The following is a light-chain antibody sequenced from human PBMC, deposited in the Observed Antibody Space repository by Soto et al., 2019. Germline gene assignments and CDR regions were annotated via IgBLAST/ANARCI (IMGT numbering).Light chain of an antibody. Sequence: QTVVTQPPSASGTPGQRVTISCSGSTSNIGSNYVYWYQHLPGTAPKLLIYTDNQRPSGVPDRFSGSKSGTSASLAISGLGSEDGANYFWAAWDTTLGGYGVFGGGPKLPAL. J-gene: IGLJ2*01. CDR3: AAWDTTLGGYGV. CDR1: TSNIGSNY. CDR2: TDN. V-gene: IGLV1-47*02.